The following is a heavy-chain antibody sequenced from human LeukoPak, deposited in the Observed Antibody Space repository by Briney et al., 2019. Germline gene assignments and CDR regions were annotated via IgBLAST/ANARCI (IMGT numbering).Heavy chain of an antibody. J-gene: IGHJ4*02. CDR2: IYSGGST. CDR3: ARRLGASGGKYFDY. V-gene: IGHV3-53*01. Sequence: PGGSLRLSCAASGFTVSSNYMSWVRQAPGKGLEWVSVIYSGGSTYYADSVKGRFTISRDNSKNTLYLQMNSLRAEDTAVYYCARRLGASGGKYFDYWGQGTLVTVSS. CDR1: GFTVSSNY. D-gene: IGHD1-26*01.